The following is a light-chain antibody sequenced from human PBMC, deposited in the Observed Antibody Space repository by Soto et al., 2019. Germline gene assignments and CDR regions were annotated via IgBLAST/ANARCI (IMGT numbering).Light chain of an antibody. Sequence: VLAQSPLSLPVNFGEKVFISFTASQSLLHSNGYNYVDWYLQKPGQSPQLLIYLVSNRASGVPDRFSGSGSGTDFTLKISRVEAEDVGLYSCMQALQTPLTFGQGTRLEIK. J-gene: IGKJ5*01. CDR1: QSLLHSNGYNY. CDR3: MQALQTPLT. CDR2: LVS. V-gene: IGKV2-28*01.